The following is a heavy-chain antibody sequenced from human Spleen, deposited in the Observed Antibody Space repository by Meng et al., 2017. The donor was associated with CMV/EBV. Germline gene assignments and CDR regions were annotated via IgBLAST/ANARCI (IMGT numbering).Heavy chain of an antibody. D-gene: IGHD6-19*01. CDR3: AKDLGIAVAGLVGETRGMDV. CDR1: GFTFSSYG. CDR2: IRYDGSNK. V-gene: IGHV3-30*02. Sequence: GGSLRLSCAASGFTFSSYGMHWVRQAPGKGLEWVAFIRYDGSNKYYADSVKGRFTISRDNSKNTLYLQMNSLRAEDTAVYYCAKDLGIAVAGLVGETRGMDVWGQGTTVTVSS. J-gene: IGHJ6*02.